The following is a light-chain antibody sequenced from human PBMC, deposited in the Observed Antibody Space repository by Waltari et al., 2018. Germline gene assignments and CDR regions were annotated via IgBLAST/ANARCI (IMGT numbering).Light chain of an antibody. CDR3: QSTDSSSTYTV. J-gene: IGLJ3*02. Sequence: SYDLTQPPSLSVSPGQTATIDCSGETLPKLYDYWYQQKPGQAPLLVISKDPERPSGIPERFSGSSSGTTVTLTSSVVRAEEEGDYYCQSTDSSSTYTVFGGGTKVTVL. CDR1: TLPKLY. V-gene: IGLV3-25*02. CDR2: KDP.